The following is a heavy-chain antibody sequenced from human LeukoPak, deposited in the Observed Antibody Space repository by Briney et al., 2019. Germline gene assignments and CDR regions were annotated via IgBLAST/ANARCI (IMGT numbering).Heavy chain of an antibody. CDR2: ISGSGGST. CDR3: VVRGWMVIGDHFDY. V-gene: IGHV3-23*01. Sequence: PGGSLRLSCAASGFTFSSYAMSWVRQAPGKGLEWVSAISGSGGSTYYADSVKGRFTISRDNPKNTLYLQMNSLRAEDTAVYYCVVRGWMVIGDHFDYWGQGTLVTVSS. J-gene: IGHJ4*02. CDR1: GFTFSSYA. D-gene: IGHD6-19*01.